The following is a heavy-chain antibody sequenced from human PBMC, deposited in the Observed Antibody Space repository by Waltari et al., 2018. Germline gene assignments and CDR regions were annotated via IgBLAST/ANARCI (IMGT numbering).Heavy chain of an antibody. J-gene: IGHJ4*02. CDR2: SSPIFGTT. D-gene: IGHD3-22*01. CDR3: ARDADRATVGLYYFDY. CDR1: GGTFSSYA. Sequence: QVQLVQSGAEVKKPGSSVKVSCKASGGTFSSYAISWVRQAPGQGLEWMGWSSPIFGTTNYAQKFEGRVTITADESTSTAYMELSSLRSEDTAVYYCARDADRATVGLYYFDYWGQGTLVTVSS. V-gene: IGHV1-69*12.